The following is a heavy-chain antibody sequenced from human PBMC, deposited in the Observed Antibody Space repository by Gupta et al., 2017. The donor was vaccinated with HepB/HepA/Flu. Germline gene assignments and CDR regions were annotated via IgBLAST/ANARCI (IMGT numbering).Heavy chain of an antibody. CDR2: IKRMTDGETT. D-gene: IGHD3-16*01. J-gene: IGHJ5*02. CDR1: GFPFSEAY. V-gene: IGHV3-15*05. CDR3: WGYET. Sequence: EVQLVESGGGLVEPGGSLRLTRETSGFPFSEAYMHWVRQARGKGLEWVGIIKRMTDGETTNYGAPVKGRFSISRDDSKTTAYIQMNSLKTEDTGVYYCWGYETWGQGTLVTVSS.